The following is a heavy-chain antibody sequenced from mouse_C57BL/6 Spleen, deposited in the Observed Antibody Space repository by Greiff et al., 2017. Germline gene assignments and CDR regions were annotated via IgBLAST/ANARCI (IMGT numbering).Heavy chain of an antibody. CDR3: AREGGERAWFAY. D-gene: IGHD2-13*01. J-gene: IGHJ3*01. CDR2: ISDGGGYT. CDR1: GFTFSSYA. Sequence: EVKLMESGGGLVKPGGSLKLSCAASGFTFSSYAMSWVRQTPEKRLEWVATISDGGGYTYYPDNVKGRFTISRDNAKNNLYLQMSHLKSEDTAMYYCAREGGERAWFAYWGQGTLVTVSA. V-gene: IGHV5-4*01.